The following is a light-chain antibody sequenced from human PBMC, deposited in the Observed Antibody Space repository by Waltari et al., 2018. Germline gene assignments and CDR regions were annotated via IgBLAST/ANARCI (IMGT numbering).Light chain of an antibody. V-gene: IGLV2-8*01. Sequence: QSALTQPPSASGSPGQSVSISCTGTSSDIGAYNYVFCYQKHPGKAPKLMISEFSKRPSGVPDRFSGSKSGNTASLTVSGLQAEDEADYYCASYAGNNNFVFGSGTKVTVL. CDR1: SSDIGAYNY. CDR2: EFS. CDR3: ASYAGNNNFV. J-gene: IGLJ1*01.